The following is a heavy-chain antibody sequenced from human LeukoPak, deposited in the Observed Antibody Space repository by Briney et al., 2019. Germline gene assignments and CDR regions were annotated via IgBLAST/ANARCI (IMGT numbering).Heavy chain of an antibody. J-gene: IGHJ4*02. CDR1: GFTFSSYG. CDR2: ISGSGSST. V-gene: IGHV3-23*01. CDR3: VRGGRPGSFDY. Sequence: GGSLRLSCAASGFTFSSYGMSWVRQAPGKGLEWVSLISGSGSSTYYADSVKGRFTISRDNAKNTLYLQMNSLRAEDTAVYYCVRGGRPGSFDYWGQGTLVTVSS.